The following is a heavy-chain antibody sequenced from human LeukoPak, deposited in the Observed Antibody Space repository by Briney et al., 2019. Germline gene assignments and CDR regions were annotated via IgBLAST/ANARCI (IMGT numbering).Heavy chain of an antibody. D-gene: IGHD5-18*01. CDR1: GFTFSSYE. CDR3: ARSPTWIQLWSEQNFDY. CDR2: ISSSGSTI. J-gene: IGHJ4*02. Sequence: PGGSLRLSCAASGFTFSSYEMNWVRQAPGKGLEWVSYISSSGSTIYYADSVKGRFTISRDNAKNSQYLQMNSLRAEDTAVYYCARSPTWIQLWSEQNFDYWGQGTLVTVSS. V-gene: IGHV3-48*03.